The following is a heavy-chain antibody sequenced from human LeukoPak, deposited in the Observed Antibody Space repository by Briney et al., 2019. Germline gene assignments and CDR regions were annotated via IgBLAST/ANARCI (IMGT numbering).Heavy chain of an antibody. CDR2: MSIDGNIK. J-gene: IGHJ4*02. V-gene: IGHV3-30*19. CDR3: TRDPIMGVPDYFDY. D-gene: IGHD1-26*01. Sequence: GGSLRLSCAASGFTFSSYGMHWVRQAPGKGLEWVAVMSIDGNIKLYADSVRGRFTISRDNSRNTLYLQLNSLRAEDTAVYYCTRDPIMGVPDYFDYWGQGTLVAVSS. CDR1: GFTFSSYG.